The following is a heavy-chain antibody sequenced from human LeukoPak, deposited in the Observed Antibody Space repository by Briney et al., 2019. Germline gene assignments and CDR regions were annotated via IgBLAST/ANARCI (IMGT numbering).Heavy chain of an antibody. J-gene: IGHJ6*04. V-gene: IGHV1-69*01. Sequence: SVKVSCKAPGGTFSSYAISWVRQAPGQGLEWMGGIIPIFGTANYAQKFQGRVTITADESTSTAYMELSSLRSEDTAVYYCARGPVITMVRGVKYYYYYGMDVWGKGTTVTVSS. CDR1: GGTFSSYA. CDR2: IIPIFGTA. D-gene: IGHD3-10*01. CDR3: ARGPVITMVRGVKYYYYYGMDV.